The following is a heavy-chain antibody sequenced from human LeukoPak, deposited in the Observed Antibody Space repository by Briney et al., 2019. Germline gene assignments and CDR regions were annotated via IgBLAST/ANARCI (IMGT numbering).Heavy chain of an antibody. CDR2: INHSGST. Sequence: SETLSLTCAVYGGSFSGYYWGWIRQPPGKGLEWIGEINHSGSTNYNPSLKSRVTISVDTSKNQFSLKLSSVTAADTAVYYCASTPPTGDFWSGYLRSPADAFDIWGQGTMVTVSS. J-gene: IGHJ3*02. CDR3: ASTPPTGDFWSGYLRSPADAFDI. V-gene: IGHV4-34*01. CDR1: GGSFSGYY. D-gene: IGHD3-3*01.